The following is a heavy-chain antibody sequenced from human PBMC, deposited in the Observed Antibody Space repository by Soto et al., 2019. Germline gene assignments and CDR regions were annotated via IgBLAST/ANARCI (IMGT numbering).Heavy chain of an antibody. Sequence: GGSLRLSCAASGFTFSNYWMTWVRQAPGKGLEWVSAISGSGGSTYYADSVKGRFTISRDNSKNTLYLQMNSLRAEDTAVYYCAKDLWFGELSQYYYYYGMDVWGQGTTVTVSS. CDR1: GFTFSNYW. D-gene: IGHD3-10*01. V-gene: IGHV3-23*01. J-gene: IGHJ6*02. CDR2: ISGSGGST. CDR3: AKDLWFGELSQYYYYYGMDV.